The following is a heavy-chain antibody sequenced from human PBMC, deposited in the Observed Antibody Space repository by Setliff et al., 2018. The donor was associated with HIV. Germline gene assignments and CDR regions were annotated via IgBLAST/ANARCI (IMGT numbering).Heavy chain of an antibody. V-gene: IGHV3-23*01. CDR1: GFTFNTYS. Sequence: PGGSLRLSCAASGFTFNTYSMVWVRQAPGKGLEWVSGIGGAYDGNTYHADSVKGRFTIFRENSKNILYLQMSNLRAEDTALYYCAKVMITTTWAFDFWGQGTPVTVSS. J-gene: IGHJ4*02. CDR3: AKVMITTTWAFDF. D-gene: IGHD1-26*01. CDR2: IGGAYDGNT.